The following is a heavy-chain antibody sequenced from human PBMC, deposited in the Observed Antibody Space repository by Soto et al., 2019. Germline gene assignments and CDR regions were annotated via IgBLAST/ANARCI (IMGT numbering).Heavy chain of an antibody. J-gene: IGHJ4*02. CDR1: GGSFSSSSYY. V-gene: IGHV4-39*01. D-gene: IGHD3-10*01. Sequence: PSETLSLTCAVYGGSFSSSSYYWGWIRQPPGKGLEWIGSIYYSGSTYYNPSLKSRVTISVDTSKNQFSLKLSSVTAADTAVYYCARHGYYYGSGSYPYFDYWGQGTLVTVSS. CDR3: ARHGYYYGSGSYPYFDY. CDR2: IYYSGST.